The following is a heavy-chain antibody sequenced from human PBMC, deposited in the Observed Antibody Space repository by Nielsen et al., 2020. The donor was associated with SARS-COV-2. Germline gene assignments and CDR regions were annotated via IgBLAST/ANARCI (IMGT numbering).Heavy chain of an antibody. Sequence: GGSLRLSCAASGFTFSSYAMHWVRQAPGKGLEYVSAISSNGGSTYYANSVKGRFTISRDNSKNTLYLQMNSLRAEDTAVYYCARDPSVYSSSWKIIPYYFDYWGQGTLVTVSS. J-gene: IGHJ4*02. CDR3: ARDPSVYSSSWKIIPYYFDY. CDR1: GFTFSSYA. CDR2: ISSNGGST. V-gene: IGHV3-64*01. D-gene: IGHD6-13*01.